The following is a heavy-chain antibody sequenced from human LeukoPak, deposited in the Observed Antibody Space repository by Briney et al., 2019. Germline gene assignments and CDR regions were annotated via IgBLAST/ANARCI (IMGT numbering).Heavy chain of an antibody. D-gene: IGHD3-3*01. Sequence: SVKVSCKASGGTFSSYAISWVRQAPGQGLEWMGGIIPIFGTANYAQKFQGRVTITTDESTSTAYMELSSLRSEDTAVYYCARGLSLTIFGVVIRGAYYFDYWGQGTLVTVSS. J-gene: IGHJ4*02. V-gene: IGHV1-69*05. CDR3: ARGLSLTIFGVVIRGAYYFDY. CDR1: GGTFSSYA. CDR2: IIPIFGTA.